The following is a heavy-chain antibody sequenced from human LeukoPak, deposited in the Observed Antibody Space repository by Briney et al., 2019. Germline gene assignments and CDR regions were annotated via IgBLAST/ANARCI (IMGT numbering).Heavy chain of an antibody. CDR3: ARDSSSWYLSFDY. Sequence: SGGSLRLSCAASGFTVSSNYMSWVRQAPGKGLEWVSVIYSGGSTYYADSVKGRFTISRDNSKNTLYLQMNSLRAEDTAVYYCARDSSSWYLSFDYWGQGTLVTVSS. V-gene: IGHV3-53*01. J-gene: IGHJ4*02. CDR2: IYSGGST. D-gene: IGHD6-13*01. CDR1: GFTVSSNY.